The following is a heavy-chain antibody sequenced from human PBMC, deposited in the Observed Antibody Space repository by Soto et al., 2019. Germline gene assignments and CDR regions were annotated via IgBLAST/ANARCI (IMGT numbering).Heavy chain of an antibody. CDR3: ARPRTVGATRPFDY. V-gene: IGHV1-69*13. CDR1: GGTFSSYA. Sequence: SVKVSCKASGGTFSSYAISWVRQAPGQGLEWMGGIIPIFGTANYAQKFQGRVTITADESTSTAYMELSSLRSEDTAVYYCARPRTVGATRPFDYWGQGTLVTVSS. D-gene: IGHD1-26*01. CDR2: IIPIFGTA. J-gene: IGHJ4*02.